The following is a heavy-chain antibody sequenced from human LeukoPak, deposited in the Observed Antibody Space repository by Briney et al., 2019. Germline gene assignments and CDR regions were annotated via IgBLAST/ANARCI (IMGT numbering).Heavy chain of an antibody. CDR2: ISDNGDST. CDR1: GFTFRGYA. CDR3: TTEDYGYFHY. D-gene: IGHD4-17*01. Sequence: GGSLRLSCAASGFTFRGYAMSWVREAPGEGLEWVSGISDNGDSTHYADSVKGRFTISRDKSKSMLYMQMNSLRAEDTAVYYCTTEDYGYFHYWGQGTLVTVSS. J-gene: IGHJ4*02. V-gene: IGHV3-23*01.